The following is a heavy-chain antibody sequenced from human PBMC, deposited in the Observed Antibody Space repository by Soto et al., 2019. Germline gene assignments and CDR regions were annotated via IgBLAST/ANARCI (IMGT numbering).Heavy chain of an antibody. CDR2: IYYIGST. CDR3: ARGGWFEEA. Sequence: QVQLQESGPGLVKPSETLSLTCTVSAGSISSYYWSWIRQPPGKGLEWIGYIYYIGSTNYNPSLKSRVTISVDTSKNQFSLKLTSVTAADTAVYYCARGGWFEEAWGQGTLVTVSS. J-gene: IGHJ5*02. D-gene: IGHD3-10*01. CDR1: AGSISSYY. V-gene: IGHV4-59*01.